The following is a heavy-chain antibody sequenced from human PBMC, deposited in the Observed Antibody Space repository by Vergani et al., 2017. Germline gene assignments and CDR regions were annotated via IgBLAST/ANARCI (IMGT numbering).Heavy chain of an antibody. D-gene: IGHD3-3*01. Sequence: QVQLVQSGAEVKKPGASVKVSCKASGYTFTGYYMHWVRQAPGQGLEWMGWINPNSGGTNYAQKFQGRVTMTRDTSISTAYMELSRLRSDDTAVYYCARTNYDFWSGRREYXFDYWGQGTLVTVSS. J-gene: IGHJ4*02. CDR2: INPNSGGT. CDR3: ARTNYDFWSGRREYXFDY. V-gene: IGHV1-2*02. CDR1: GYTFTGYY.